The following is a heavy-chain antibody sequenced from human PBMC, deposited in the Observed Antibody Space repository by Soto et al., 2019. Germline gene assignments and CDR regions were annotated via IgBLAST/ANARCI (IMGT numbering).Heavy chain of an antibody. CDR1: GYTFTSYG. CDR2: ISAYNGNT. V-gene: IGHV1-18*01. J-gene: IGHJ4*02. Sequence: PSVKVSCKASGYTFTSYGISWVRQAPGQGLEWMGWISAYNGNTNYAQKLQGRVTMTTDTSTSTAYMELRSLRSDDTAVYYCGVLMVYAIHDYWGQGTLVTVSS. D-gene: IGHD2-8*01. CDR3: GVLMVYAIHDY.